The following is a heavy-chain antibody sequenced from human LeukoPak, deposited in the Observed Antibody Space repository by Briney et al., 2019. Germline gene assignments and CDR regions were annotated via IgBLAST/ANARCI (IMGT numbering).Heavy chain of an antibody. CDR1: GFTFSSYA. J-gene: IGHJ4*02. D-gene: IGHD3-3*01. V-gene: IGHV3-30-3*01. Sequence: GGSLRLSCAASGFTFSSYAMHWVRQAPGKGLEWVAVISYDGSNKYYADSVKGRFTISRDNSKNTLYLQMNSLRAEDTAVYYCARDVGIRFLEWSLDYWGQETLVTVSS. CDR2: ISYDGSNK. CDR3: ARDVGIRFLEWSLDY.